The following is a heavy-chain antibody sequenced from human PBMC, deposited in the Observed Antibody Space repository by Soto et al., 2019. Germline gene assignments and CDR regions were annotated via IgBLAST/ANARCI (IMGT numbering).Heavy chain of an antibody. Sequence: SVKVSCKASGGTFSSYAISWVRQAPGQGLEWMGGIIPIFGTANYAQKFQGRVTITADESTSTAYMELSSLRSEDTAVYYCAADIVATTEFGYWGQGTLVTVSS. CDR1: GGTFSSYA. D-gene: IGHD5-12*01. J-gene: IGHJ4*02. V-gene: IGHV1-69*13. CDR3: AADIVATTEFGY. CDR2: IIPIFGTA.